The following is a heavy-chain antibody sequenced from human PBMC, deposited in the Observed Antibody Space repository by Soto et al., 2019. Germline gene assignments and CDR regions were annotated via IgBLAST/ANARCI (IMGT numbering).Heavy chain of an antibody. CDR1: GFSVSSNY. J-gene: IGHJ5*02. D-gene: IGHD1-26*01. CDR3: ARHRHPRGTVGATSPLDP. V-gene: IGHV3-53*01. Sequence: PSETLRLSCAISGFSVSSNYLSWVRQAPGKGLEWVSVHYSGGSTYYADSVQGRFTISRDKSNNTLYLQMRRVRAEDTAVYFCARHRHPRGTVGATSPLDPWGQGTQVTVSS. CDR2: HYSGGST.